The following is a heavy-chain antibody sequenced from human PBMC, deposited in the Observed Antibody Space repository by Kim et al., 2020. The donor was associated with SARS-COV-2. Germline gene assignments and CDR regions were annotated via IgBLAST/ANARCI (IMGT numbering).Heavy chain of an antibody. J-gene: IGHJ4*02. V-gene: IGHV3-30*04. CDR1: GFTFSSYA. CDR2: ISYDGSNK. D-gene: IGHD3-10*01. Sequence: GGSLRLSCAASGFTFSSYAMHWVRQAPGKGLEWVAVISYDGSNKYYADSVKGRFTISTDNSKNTLYLQMNSLRAEDTAVYYCARDRVSSGYFDYWGQGTLVTVSS. CDR3: ARDRVSSGYFDY.